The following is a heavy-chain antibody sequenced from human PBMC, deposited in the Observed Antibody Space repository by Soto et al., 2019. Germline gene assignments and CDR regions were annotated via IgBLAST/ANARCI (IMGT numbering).Heavy chain of an antibody. D-gene: IGHD6-13*01. J-gene: IGHJ6*02. Sequence: GGSLRLSCAASGFTFSSYGMHWVRQAPGRGLEWVALISYDGSNKYYADSVKGRFTISRDNYKNTLYLQMNSLRAEDTAVYYCAKDKQLRFYYYGMDVWGQGTTVTVSS. CDR1: GFTFSSYG. CDR2: ISYDGSNK. V-gene: IGHV3-30*18. CDR3: AKDKQLRFYYYGMDV.